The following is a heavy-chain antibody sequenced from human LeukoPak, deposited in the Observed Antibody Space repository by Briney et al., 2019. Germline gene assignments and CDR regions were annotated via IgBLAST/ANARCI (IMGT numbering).Heavy chain of an antibody. CDR1: GGSISSTSYY. Sequence: SETLSLTCTVSGGSISSTSYYWGWIRQPPGKGLEWIGIIYYSGNTYYNPSLKSRVTISVDTSKNQFSLKLSSVTAADTAVYYCARANLWFGLRNGMDVWGKGTTVTVSS. CDR3: ARANLWFGLRNGMDV. CDR2: IYYSGNT. V-gene: IGHV4-39*07. D-gene: IGHD3-10*01. J-gene: IGHJ6*04.